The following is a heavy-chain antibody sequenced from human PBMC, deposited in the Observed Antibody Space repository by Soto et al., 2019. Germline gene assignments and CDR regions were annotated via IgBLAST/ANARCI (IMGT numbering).Heavy chain of an antibody. V-gene: IGHV4-30-4*01. D-gene: IGHD6-19*01. CDR3: VRSIAVYCSWSDCYSGGNHFDS. Sequence: QVQLQESGPGLVKPLQTLSLSCNVSGISLSTRDFLWNWVRQSPGKGLEWIGFIDHSGSTVSNPSLRSRLSIVHDTPKNQFSLRLTSVTAADTAVYSCVRSIAVYCSWSDCYSGGNHFDSWGPGTVVTVSS. CDR1: GISLSTRDFL. J-gene: IGHJ4*02. CDR2: IDHSGST.